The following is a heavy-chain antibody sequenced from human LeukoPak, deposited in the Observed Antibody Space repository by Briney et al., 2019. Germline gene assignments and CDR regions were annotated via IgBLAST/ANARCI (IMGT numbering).Heavy chain of an antibody. D-gene: IGHD4-17*01. J-gene: IGHJ4*02. V-gene: IGHV1-2*02. CDR1: GYTFTGYY. Sequence: ASVKVSCKASGYTFTGYYMHWVRQAPGQGLEWVGWINPNSGGTNYAQKFQGRVTMTRDTSISTAYMELSRLRSDDTAVYYCARDLFGGEWTVTRYYFDYWGQGTLVTVSS. CDR2: INPNSGGT. CDR3: ARDLFGGEWTVTRYYFDY.